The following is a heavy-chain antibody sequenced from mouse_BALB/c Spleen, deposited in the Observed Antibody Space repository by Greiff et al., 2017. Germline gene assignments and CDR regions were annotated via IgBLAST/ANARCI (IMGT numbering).Heavy chain of an antibody. Sequence: VKLMESGPELVKPGASVKISCKASGYAFSSSWMNWVKQRPGQGLEWIGRIYPGDGDTNYNGKFKGKATLTADKSSSTAYMQLSSLTSVDSAVYFCARASYYGSDWYFDVWGAGTTVTVSS. CDR2: IYPGDGDT. CDR3: ARASYYGSDWYFDV. V-gene: IGHV1-82*01. D-gene: IGHD1-1*01. CDR1: GYAFSSSW. J-gene: IGHJ1*01.